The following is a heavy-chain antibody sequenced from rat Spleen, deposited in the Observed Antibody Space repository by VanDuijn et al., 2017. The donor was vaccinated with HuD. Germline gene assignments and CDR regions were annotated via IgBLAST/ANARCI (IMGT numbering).Heavy chain of an antibody. CDR1: GFTFSDYN. V-gene: IGHV5-7*01. CDR2: ISPSGGTS. CDR3: ARHRNSGYWYFDF. D-gene: IGHD4-3*01. Sequence: EVRLVESGGGLVRPGRSLKLSCAASGFTFSDYNMAWVRQAPKKGLEWVAIISPSGGTSYYRDSVKGRFTVSRDNAKNTLYLQMDSLRSEDTATYYCARHRNSGYWYFDFWGPGTMVTVSS. J-gene: IGHJ1*01.